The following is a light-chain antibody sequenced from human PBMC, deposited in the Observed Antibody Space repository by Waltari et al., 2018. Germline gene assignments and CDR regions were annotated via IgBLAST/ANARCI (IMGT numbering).Light chain of an antibody. CDR1: SSDIGNNY. CDR2: EPN. J-gene: IGLJ2*01. CDR3: ATWHSSLSAVV. Sequence: QSVLTQPPSLSAAPGQKVTISCSGSSSDIGNNYVTWYQQLPGTAPKLLIYEPNGRPSGFPDRFSGSKSCPSATLGITGLQTADEAEYFCATWHSSLSAVVFGGGTKLTVL. V-gene: IGLV1-51*02.